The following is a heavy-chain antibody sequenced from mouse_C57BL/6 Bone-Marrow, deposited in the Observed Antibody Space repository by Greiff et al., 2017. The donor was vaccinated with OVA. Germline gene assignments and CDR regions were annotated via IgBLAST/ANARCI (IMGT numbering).Heavy chain of an antibody. D-gene: IGHD1-1*01. CDR2: INPGSGGT. CDR3: ASRGAHTAVVSHWYFDV. J-gene: IGHJ1*03. V-gene: IGHV1-54*01. Sequence: VKLQQSGAELVRPGTSVKVSCKASGYAFTNYLIEWVKQRPGQGLEWIGVINPGSGGTNYNEKFKGKATLTADKSSSPAYMQLRSLTSEDSAVYFCASRGAHTAVVSHWYFDVWGTGTTVTVSS. CDR1: GYAFTNYL.